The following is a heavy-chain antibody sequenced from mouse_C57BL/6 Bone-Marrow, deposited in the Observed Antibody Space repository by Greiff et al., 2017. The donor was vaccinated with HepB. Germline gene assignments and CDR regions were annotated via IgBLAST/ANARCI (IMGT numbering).Heavy chain of an antibody. Sequence: EVQVVESGGDLVKPGGSLKLSCAASGFTFSSYGMSWVRQTPDKRLEWVATISSGGSYTYYPDSVKGRFTISRDNAKNTLYLQLISLKSEDTAMYYCARQDGYYDYFDYWGQGTTLTVSS. D-gene: IGHD2-3*01. CDR3: ARQDGYYDYFDY. V-gene: IGHV5-6*01. CDR2: ISSGGSYT. J-gene: IGHJ2*01. CDR1: GFTFSSYG.